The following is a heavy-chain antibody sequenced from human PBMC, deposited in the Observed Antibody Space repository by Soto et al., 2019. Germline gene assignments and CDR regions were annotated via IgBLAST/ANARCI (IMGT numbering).Heavy chain of an antibody. CDR1: GGSISSSSYY. CDR3: ATGDFLTGYYSFDY. Sequence: QLQLQESGPGLVKPSETLSLTCTVSGGSISSSSYYWGWIRQPPGKGLEWIGSIYYSGGTYYNPSLTSRVTTSVDTSKNQFSLKLSSVTAADTAVYYCATGDFLTGYYSFDYWGQGTLVTVSS. J-gene: IGHJ4*02. CDR2: IYYSGGT. D-gene: IGHD3-9*01. V-gene: IGHV4-39*01.